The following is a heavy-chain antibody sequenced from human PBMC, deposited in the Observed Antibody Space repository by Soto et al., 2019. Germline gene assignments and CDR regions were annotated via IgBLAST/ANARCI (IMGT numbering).Heavy chain of an antibody. V-gene: IGHV4-4*02. CDR2: IFYSGST. D-gene: IGHD2-8*01. J-gene: IGHJ4*02. Sequence: SETLSLTCAVSGGSLSSSSWWSWVRQPPGKTLEWLGEIFYSGSTKYDPSLNSRVTISADQSKNDFSLRLSSVTAADTAVYYCVHHGGVPYYHDFWGQGMLVTVSS. CDR3: VHHGGVPYYHDF. CDR1: GGSLSSSSW.